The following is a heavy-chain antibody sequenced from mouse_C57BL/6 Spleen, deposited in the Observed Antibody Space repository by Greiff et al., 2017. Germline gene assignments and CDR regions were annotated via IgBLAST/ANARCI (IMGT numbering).Heavy chain of an antibody. Sequence: EVQVVESGGDLVKPGGSLKLSCAASGFTFSSYGMSWVRQTPDKRLEWVATISSGGSYTYYPDSVKGRCTISRDNAKHTLDLQMSSLNSEDTAMYYCERQITTVVATNYYAMDYWGQGTSVTVSS. CDR3: ERQITTVVATNYYAMDY. CDR2: ISSGGSYT. V-gene: IGHV5-6*01. CDR1: GFTFSSYG. D-gene: IGHD1-1*01. J-gene: IGHJ4*01.